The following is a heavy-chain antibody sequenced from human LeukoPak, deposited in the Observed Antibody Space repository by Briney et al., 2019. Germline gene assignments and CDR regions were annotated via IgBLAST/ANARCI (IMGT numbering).Heavy chain of an antibody. CDR2: ISAYNGNT. Sequence: GASVKVSCKASGYTFTSYGISWVRQAPGQGLEWMGWISAYNGNTNYAQKLQGRVTMTTDTYTSTASMELRSLRPEDPAVYYCARGKHYYDPRRFPPLSDPPQFDYWGQGTLVTVSS. J-gene: IGHJ4*02. CDR1: GYTFTSYG. V-gene: IGHV1-18*01. D-gene: IGHD3-22*01. CDR3: ARGKHYYDPRRFPPLSDPPQFDY.